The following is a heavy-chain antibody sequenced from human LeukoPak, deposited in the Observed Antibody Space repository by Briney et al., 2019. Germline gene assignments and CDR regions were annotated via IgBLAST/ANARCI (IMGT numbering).Heavy chain of an antibody. CDR3: ARHRGYCSSTSCSYNWFDP. CDR2: IYYSGSA. CDR1: GGSISSYY. V-gene: IGHV4-59*08. J-gene: IGHJ5*02. Sequence: SETLSLTCTVSGGSISSYYWTWIRQPPGKGLEWIGYIYYSGSAKYNPSLKSRVTMSVDTSKNRFSLKLSSVTAADTAVYYCARHRGYCSSTSCSYNWFDPWGQGTLVTVSS. D-gene: IGHD2-2*03.